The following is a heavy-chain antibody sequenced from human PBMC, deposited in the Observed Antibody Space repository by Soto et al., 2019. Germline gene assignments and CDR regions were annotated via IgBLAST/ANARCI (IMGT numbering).Heavy chain of an antibody. CDR1: GGSLINDNYY. D-gene: IGHD2-2*01. CDR3: ARATAYCGRTTCYPFDY. J-gene: IGHJ4*02. CDR2: IHYSGTT. V-gene: IGHV4-30-4*01. Sequence: LSLTCTVSGGSLINDNYYLTLIRHPPREGLEWLGRIHYSGTTYYNPSLRSRLTTSMDSSRNQFSLRLTSVTAADTAMYYCARATAYCGRTTCYPFDYWGQGTLVTVSS.